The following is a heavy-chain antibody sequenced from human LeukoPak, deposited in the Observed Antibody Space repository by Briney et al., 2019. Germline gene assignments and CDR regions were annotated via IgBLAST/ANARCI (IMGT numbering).Heavy chain of an antibody. Sequence: SKSLSLSCTVSGGSISSDGYNWSWIRQPTGKGLESIVRIYSTRSTNSNPSLKSRVTISVDTFKIQFSLNLSSVTAAYTAVYYFARGLGVVNFDFWGQGTLVTVSS. CDR3: ARGLGVVNFDF. J-gene: IGHJ4*02. D-gene: IGHD4-23*01. CDR1: GGSISSDGYN. CDR2: IYSTRST. V-gene: IGHV4-61*02.